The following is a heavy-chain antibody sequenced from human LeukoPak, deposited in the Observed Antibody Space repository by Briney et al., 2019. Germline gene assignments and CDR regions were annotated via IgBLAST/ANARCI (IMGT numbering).Heavy chain of an antibody. CDR2: IYYSGRT. CDR1: GGSISSSSYY. V-gene: IGHV4-39*01. CDR3: ARHDKNGGNLDAFDI. J-gene: IGHJ3*02. D-gene: IGHD4-23*01. Sequence: SETLSLTCTVSGGSISSSSYYWGWIRQPPGKGLEWIGRIYYSGRTYYNPSLKSRVTISVDTSKNQLSLKLSSVTAADPAVYYCARHDKNGGNLDAFDIWGQGTMVTVSS.